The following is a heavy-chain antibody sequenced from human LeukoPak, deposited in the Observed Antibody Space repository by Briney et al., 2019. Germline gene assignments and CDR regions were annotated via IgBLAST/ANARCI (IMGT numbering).Heavy chain of an antibody. J-gene: IGHJ4*02. CDR3: ARVPLTYYYDSCGEVDY. Sequence: GGSLRLSCAASGFTFDDYGMSWVRQAPGKGLEWVSGINWNGGSTGYADSVKGRFTISRDNAKNSLYLQMNSLRAEDTALYYCARVPLTYYYDSCGEVDYWGQGTLVTVS. CDR1: GFTFDDYG. CDR2: INWNGGST. D-gene: IGHD3-22*01. V-gene: IGHV3-20*04.